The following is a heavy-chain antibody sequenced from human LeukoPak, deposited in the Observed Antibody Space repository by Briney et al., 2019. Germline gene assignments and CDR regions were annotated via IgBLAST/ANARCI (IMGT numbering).Heavy chain of an antibody. CDR2: IYYSGST. D-gene: IGHD5-24*01. J-gene: IGHJ4*02. CDR1: GGSISSYY. CDR3: AREAWLQLPDY. Sequence: PSETLSLTCTVSGGSISSYYWSWIRQPPGKGLEWIGYIYYSGSTNYNPSLKSRVTISVDTSENQFSLKLSSVTAAYTAVYYCAREAWLQLPDYWGQETLVTVSS. V-gene: IGHV4-59*08.